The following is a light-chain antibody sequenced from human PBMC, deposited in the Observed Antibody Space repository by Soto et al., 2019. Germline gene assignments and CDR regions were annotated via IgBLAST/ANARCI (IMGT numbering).Light chain of an antibody. Sequence: QSALTQPTSVSGSPGQSITISCTGNSNDIGSYDYVSWYQQHPGKAPRLLIHGVRNRPSGISSRFSASKSGLTASLTISGLQAEDEADYYCSSKRDSSTLFVFGTGTKLTVL. CDR1: SNDIGSYDY. CDR3: SSKRDSSTLFV. V-gene: IGLV2-14*01. J-gene: IGLJ1*01. CDR2: GVR.